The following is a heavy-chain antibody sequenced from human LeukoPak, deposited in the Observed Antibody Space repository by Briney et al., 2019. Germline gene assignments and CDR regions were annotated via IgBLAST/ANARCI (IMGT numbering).Heavy chain of an antibody. CDR1: GFTFSSYG. J-gene: IGHJ4*02. Sequence: GGSLRLSCAASGFTFSSYGMHWVHQAPGKGLEWVAFIRYDGSNKYYADSVKGRFTISRDNSKNTLYLQMNSLRAGDTAVYYCAKDPASYYYDSSGYYYGGWGQGTLVTVSS. V-gene: IGHV3-30*02. CDR3: AKDPASYYYDSSGYYYGG. CDR2: IRYDGSNK. D-gene: IGHD3-22*01.